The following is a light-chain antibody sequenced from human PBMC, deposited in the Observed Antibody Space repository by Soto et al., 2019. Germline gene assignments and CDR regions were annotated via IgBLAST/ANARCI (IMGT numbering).Light chain of an antibody. CDR3: NSYAGSNNVV. J-gene: IGLJ2*01. Sequence: QSALTQPPSASGSPGQSVTISCTGTSSDVGGYNYVSCYQQHPGKAPKLMIYEDTKRPSGVPDRFSGSKSGNTASLTVSGLQAEDAADYYCNSYAGSNNVVFGGGTKLTVL. CDR1: SSDVGGYNY. V-gene: IGLV2-8*01. CDR2: EDT.